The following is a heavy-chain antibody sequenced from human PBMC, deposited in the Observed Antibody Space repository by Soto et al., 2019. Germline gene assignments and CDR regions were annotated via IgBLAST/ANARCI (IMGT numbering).Heavy chain of an antibody. V-gene: IGHV5-51*01. J-gene: IGHJ6*02. CDR1: GYSFATYW. CDR3: ARTSAAGKYYYGMDV. D-gene: IGHD6-13*01. CDR2: IYPGDSDT. Sequence: PGESLKISCKGSGYSFATYWIGWVRQMPGKGLEWMGIIYPGDSDTRYSPSFQGQVTISADKSISTAYLQWSSLKASDTAMYYCARTSAAGKYYYGMDVWGQGTTVTVSS.